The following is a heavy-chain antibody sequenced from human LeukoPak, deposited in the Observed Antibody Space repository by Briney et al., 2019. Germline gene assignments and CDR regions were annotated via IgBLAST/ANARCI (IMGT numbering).Heavy chain of an antibody. J-gene: IGHJ6*02. CDR2: INHSGST. D-gene: IGHD3-22*01. V-gene: IGHV4-39*07. CDR3: ARVSYYDSSGYYSNSRYYGMDV. CDR1: DGSIGSSSYY. Sequence: KTSETLSLTCTVSDGSIGSSSYYWGWIRQPPGKGLEWIGEINHSGSTNYNPSLKSRVTISVDTSKNQFSLKLSSVTAADTAVYYCARVSYYDSSGYYSNSRYYGMDVWGQGTTVTVSS.